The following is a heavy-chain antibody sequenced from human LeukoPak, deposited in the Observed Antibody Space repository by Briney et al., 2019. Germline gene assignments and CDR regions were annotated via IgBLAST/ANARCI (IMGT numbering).Heavy chain of an antibody. V-gene: IGHV1-2*02. CDR1: GGTFSSYA. J-gene: IGHJ6*03. Sequence: GASVKVSCKAPGGTFSSYAISWVRQAPGQGLEWMGWINPNSGGTNYAQKFQGRVTMTRDTSISTAYMDLSRLRSDDTAVYFCARGGLPIYYYYMDVWGKGTTVTVSS. CDR2: INPNSGGT. D-gene: IGHD4-11*01. CDR3: ARGGLPIYYYYMDV.